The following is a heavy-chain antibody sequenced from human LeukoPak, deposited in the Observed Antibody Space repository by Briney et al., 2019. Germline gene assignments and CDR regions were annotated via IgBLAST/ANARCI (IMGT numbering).Heavy chain of an antibody. CDR3: ATDSPWCSGGSCHPLY. J-gene: IGHJ4*02. CDR2: ISYDGSNK. CDR1: GFTFSRYA. V-gene: IGHV3-30*04. Sequence: GGSLRLSCAASGFTFSRYAMYWVSQAPGKGLEWVAVISYDGSNKYYADSVKGRFTISRDNSKNTLYLQMNSLRAEDTAVYYCATDSPWCSGGSCHPLYWGQGTLVTVSS. D-gene: IGHD2-15*01.